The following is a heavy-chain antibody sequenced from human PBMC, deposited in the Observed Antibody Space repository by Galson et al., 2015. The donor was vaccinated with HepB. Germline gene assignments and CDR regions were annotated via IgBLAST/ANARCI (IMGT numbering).Heavy chain of an antibody. D-gene: IGHD6-19*01. CDR1: GFTVSSNY. Sequence: SLRLSCAASGFTVSSNYMSWVRQAPGKGLEWVSVIYSGGSTYYADSVKGRFTISRDNSKNTLYLQMNSLRAEDTAVYCCARIPRIAVAGMGPFDPWGQGTLVTVSS. V-gene: IGHV3-66*01. CDR3: ARIPRIAVAGMGPFDP. J-gene: IGHJ5*02. CDR2: IYSGGST.